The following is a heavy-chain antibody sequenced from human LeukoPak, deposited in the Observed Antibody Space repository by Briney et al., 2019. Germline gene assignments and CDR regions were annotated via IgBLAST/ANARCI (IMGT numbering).Heavy chain of an antibody. CDR2: IYSGGST. V-gene: IGHV3-53*01. CDR1: GFTVSSNY. D-gene: IGHD2-21*02. CDR3: ARDRPDCGGDCYVDY. J-gene: IGHJ4*02. Sequence: PGGSLRLSCAASGFTVSSNYMSWVRQAPGKGLEWVSVIYSGGSTYYADSVKGRFTISRDNSKNTLYLQMNSLRAEDTAVYYCARDRPDCGGDCYVDYWAREPWSPSPQ.